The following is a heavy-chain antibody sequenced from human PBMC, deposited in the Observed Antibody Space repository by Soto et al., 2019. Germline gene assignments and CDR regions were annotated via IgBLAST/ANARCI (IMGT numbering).Heavy chain of an antibody. V-gene: IGHV3-30*18. CDR3: AKGRYGQLYLEDYGMDV. CDR2: ISYDGSNK. D-gene: IGHD3-16*01. CDR1: GFTFSSYG. J-gene: IGHJ6*02. Sequence: SLRLSCVASGFTFSSYGIHWVRQAPGRGLEWVAVISYDGSNKYYADSVKGRFTISRDNFKNTLYLQMNSLRAEDTAVYYCAKGRYGQLYLEDYGMDVWGQGTTVTVSS.